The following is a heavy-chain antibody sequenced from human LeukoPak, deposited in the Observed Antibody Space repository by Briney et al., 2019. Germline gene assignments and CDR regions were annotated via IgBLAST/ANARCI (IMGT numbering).Heavy chain of an antibody. Sequence: SVKVSCKASGGTFSSFAISWVRQAPGQGLEWMGGIIPIFGTANYAQKFQGRVTITADESTSTAYMELSSLRSEDTAVYYCARNLEQQLDSSIDYWGQGTLVTVSS. CDR2: IIPIFGTA. CDR3: ARNLEQQLDSSIDY. CDR1: GGTFSSFA. D-gene: IGHD6-13*01. V-gene: IGHV1-69*13. J-gene: IGHJ4*02.